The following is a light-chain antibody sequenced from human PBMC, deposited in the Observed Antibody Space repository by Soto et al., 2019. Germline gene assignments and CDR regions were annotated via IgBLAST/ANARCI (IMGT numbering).Light chain of an antibody. CDR2: YAS. CDR1: QVIRND. CDR3: LQDYSYPWT. Sequence: AIQMTQSPSSLSASVGDRVTITCRASQVIRNDLGWYQQKPGQAPKFLIYYASSLQSGVPSRFSGSGSGTDFTLTISSLQPEDFATYYCLQDYSYPWTFGQGTKVEIK. J-gene: IGKJ1*01. V-gene: IGKV1-6*01.